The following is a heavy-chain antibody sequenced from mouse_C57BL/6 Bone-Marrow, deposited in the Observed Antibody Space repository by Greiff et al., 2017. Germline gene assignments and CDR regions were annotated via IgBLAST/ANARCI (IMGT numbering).Heavy chain of an antibody. CDR1: GFTFSDYY. D-gene: IGHD2-2*01. Sequence: EVKLVESGGGLVQPGGSLKLSCAASGFTFSDYYMYWVRQTPEKRLEWVAYISNGGGSTYYPDTVKGRFTISRDNAKNTLYLQMSRLKSKDTAMYYCARRGGYDGGGYFDYWGQGTTLTVSS. CDR2: ISNGGGST. CDR3: ARRGGYDGGGYFDY. J-gene: IGHJ2*01. V-gene: IGHV5-12*01.